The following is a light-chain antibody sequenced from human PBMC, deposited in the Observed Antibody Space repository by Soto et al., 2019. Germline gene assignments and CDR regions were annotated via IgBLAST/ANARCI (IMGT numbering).Light chain of an antibody. CDR1: QSVNRD. CDR2: GAS. V-gene: IGKV3-15*01. J-gene: IGKJ3*01. CDR3: QQYNIWPPEVT. Sequence: EKVMTQSPATLSLSPGESATLSCRASQSVNRDLAWYQQKPGQTPRLLIYGASTRAAGVPVRFSGSGSGTDFNLTISSLQSEDFAIYYCQQYNIWPPEVTFGPGTKVDIK.